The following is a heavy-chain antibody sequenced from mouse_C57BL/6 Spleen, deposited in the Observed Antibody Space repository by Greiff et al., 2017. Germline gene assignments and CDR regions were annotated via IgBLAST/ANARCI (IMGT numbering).Heavy chain of an antibody. Sequence: QVQLQQSGPELVKPGASVKISCKASGYAFSSSWMNWVKQRPGKGLEWIGRIYPGDGDTNYNGKFKGKATLTADKSSSTAYMQLSSLTSEDSAVYFYARSGTFDYWGQGTTLTVSS. CDR1: GYAFSSSW. V-gene: IGHV1-82*01. D-gene: IGHD3-1*01. CDR2: IYPGDGDT. J-gene: IGHJ2*01. CDR3: ARSGTFDY.